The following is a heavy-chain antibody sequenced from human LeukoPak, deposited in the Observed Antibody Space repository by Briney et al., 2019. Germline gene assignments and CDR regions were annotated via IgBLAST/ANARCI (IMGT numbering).Heavy chain of an antibody. CDR3: AKVANNFWSGLDY. CDR2: VTTNGDST. CDR1: GFTFNTYA. J-gene: IGHJ4*02. V-gene: IGHV3-23*01. D-gene: IGHD3-3*01. Sequence: GGSLRLSCAASGFTFNTYAMNWVRQAPGKGLEWVSGVTTNGDSTYYADSVKGRFTLSRDNSKSTLYLQMNSLRAEDTAIYYCAKVANNFWSGLDYWGQGALVTVSS.